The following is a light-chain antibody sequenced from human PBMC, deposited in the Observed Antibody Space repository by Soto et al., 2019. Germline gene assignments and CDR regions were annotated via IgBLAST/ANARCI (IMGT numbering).Light chain of an antibody. V-gene: IGLV1-44*01. CDR1: SSNIGGNP. CDR2: NNN. CDR3: AAWHDSLNGPV. Sequence: QSVLTQSPSASGTPGQRVTISCSGSSSNIGGNPVNWYQQLPGTAPKLLIYNNNQRPSGVPDRFSGSKSGTSASLAISGLQSKDEADYYCAAWHDSLNGPVFGGGTKVTVL. J-gene: IGLJ3*02.